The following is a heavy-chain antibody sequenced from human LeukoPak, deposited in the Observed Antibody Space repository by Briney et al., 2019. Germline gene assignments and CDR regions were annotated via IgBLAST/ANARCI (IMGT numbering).Heavy chain of an antibody. CDR2: INPNSGGT. V-gene: IGHV1-2*06. J-gene: IGHJ4*02. D-gene: IGHD2-2*01. Sequence: ASVKVSCKASGYTFTGYYMHWVRQAPGQGLEWMGRINPNSGGTNYAQKFQSRVTMTRDTSISTAYMELSRLRSDDTAVYYCASWDIVVVPAATFDYWGQGTLVTVSS. CDR3: ASWDIVVVPAATFDY. CDR1: GYTFTGYY.